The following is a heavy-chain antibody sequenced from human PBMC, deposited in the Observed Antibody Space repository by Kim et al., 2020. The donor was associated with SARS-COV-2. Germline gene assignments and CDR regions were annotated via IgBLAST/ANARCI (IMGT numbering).Heavy chain of an antibody. D-gene: IGHD3-10*01. J-gene: IGHJ6*02. Sequence: ASVKVSCKASGYTFTSYDINWVRQATGQGLEWMGWMNPNSGNTGYAQKFQGRVTMTRNTSISTAYMELSSLRSEDTAVYYCARGEVLLWFGELYEVGSYYYGMDVWGQGTTVTVSS. CDR1: GYTFTSYD. CDR2: MNPNSGNT. CDR3: ARGEVLLWFGELYEVGSYYYGMDV. V-gene: IGHV1-8*01.